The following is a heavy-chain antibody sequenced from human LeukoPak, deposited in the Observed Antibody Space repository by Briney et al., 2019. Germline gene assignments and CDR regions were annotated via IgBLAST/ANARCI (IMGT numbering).Heavy chain of an antibody. CDR1: GFTFSSYG. V-gene: IGHV3-30*02. D-gene: IGHD3-10*01. CDR2: IRYDGSNK. Sequence: GGSLRLSCAASGFTFSSYGIHWVRQAPGKGLEWVAFIRYDGSNKYYADSVKGRFTISRDNSKNTLYLQMNSLRAEDTAVYYCAKVAVDYYGSGSYEDYWGHGTLVTVSS. J-gene: IGHJ4*01. CDR3: AKVAVDYYGSGSYEDY.